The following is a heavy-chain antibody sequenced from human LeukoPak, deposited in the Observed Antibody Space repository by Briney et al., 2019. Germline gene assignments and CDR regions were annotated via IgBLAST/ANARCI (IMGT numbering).Heavy chain of an antibody. Sequence: GGSLRLSCAASGFTVSSNYMSWVRQAPGKGLEWVSVIYSGGSTYYADSVKGRFSISRDKSKNTLYLQMNSLRAEDTAVYYCASEKRGAVDYWGQGTLVTVSS. J-gene: IGHJ4*02. CDR3: ASEKRGAVDY. CDR1: GFTVSSNY. CDR2: IYSGGST. D-gene: IGHD1-26*01. V-gene: IGHV3-53*01.